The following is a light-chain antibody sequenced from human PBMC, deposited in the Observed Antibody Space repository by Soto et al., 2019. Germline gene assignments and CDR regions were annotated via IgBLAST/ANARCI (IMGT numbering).Light chain of an antibody. CDR2: KVS. CDR1: HSLAYSDGNTY. J-gene: IGKJ2*01. V-gene: IGKV2-30*01. CDR3: MQRPHWPVT. Sequence: DVVMTQSPLSLPVALGQPASISCRSSHSLAYSDGNTYLNWFQQKPGQSPRRLISKVSNPDSWVPDRFRGSGSGPDFTLEISRVEADEGGVDYCMQRPHWPVTFGQGTKLQIK.